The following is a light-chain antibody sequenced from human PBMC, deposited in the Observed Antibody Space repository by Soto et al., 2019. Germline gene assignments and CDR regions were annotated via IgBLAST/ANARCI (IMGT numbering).Light chain of an antibody. CDR2: EVT. J-gene: IGLJ1*01. V-gene: IGLV2-18*02. CDR1: STDFVSYNR. CDR3: SSYTNINTRACV. Sequence: QSALTQPPSVSGSPGQSVTISCTGTSTDFVSYNRVSWYQQPPGTAPKLIIYEVTDRPSGVSNRFSGSKSGNTASLTISGLQAEDEAEYYCSSYTNINTRACVFGTGTKVTVL.